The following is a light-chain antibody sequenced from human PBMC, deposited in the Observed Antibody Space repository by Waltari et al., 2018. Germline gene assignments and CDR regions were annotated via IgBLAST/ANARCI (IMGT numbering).Light chain of an antibody. V-gene: IGLV1-40*01. J-gene: IGLJ3*02. CDR1: TTNIGAGHD. CDR3: QSYGSAHVM. CDR2: SNT. Sequence: QSVLTQPPSVSGAPGQRVTISCTGSTTNIGAGHDVHWYQSLPGTAPKLLNYSNTHRPSGVPDLVSGSRSGSSASLAITGLQTEDEATYYCQSYGSAHVMFGGGTQLTVL.